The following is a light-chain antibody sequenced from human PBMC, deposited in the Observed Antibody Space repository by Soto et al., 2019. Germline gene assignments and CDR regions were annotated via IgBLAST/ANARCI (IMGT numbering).Light chain of an antibody. CDR3: SSYTHSVLYV. Sequence: QPALTQPASVSGSPGQSITISCTGTSSDVGGYNYVSWFQQHPGKAPKLIIYEVSNRPSGISNRFSGSKSGNTASLTISGLQAEDEADYYCSSYTHSVLYVFGSGTKVTVL. V-gene: IGLV2-14*01. J-gene: IGLJ1*01. CDR2: EVS. CDR1: SSDVGGYNY.